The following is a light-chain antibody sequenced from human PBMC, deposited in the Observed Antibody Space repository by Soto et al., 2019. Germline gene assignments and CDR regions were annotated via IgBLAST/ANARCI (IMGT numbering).Light chain of an antibody. Sequence: DFQRTQSPSTLSASVGDRVTITCRASQNIRSRLAWFQQKPGKAPKLLIYKASTLKSGVPSRFSGSGSGTEFTLTISSLQTDDFATYYCQHYNSYSEAFGQGTKVDIK. CDR1: QNIRSR. CDR3: QHYNSYSEA. CDR2: KAS. V-gene: IGKV1-5*03. J-gene: IGKJ1*01.